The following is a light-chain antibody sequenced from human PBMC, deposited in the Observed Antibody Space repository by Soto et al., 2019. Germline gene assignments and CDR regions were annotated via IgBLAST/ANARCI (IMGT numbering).Light chain of an antibody. CDR1: QSVSSY. V-gene: IGKV3-11*01. CDR2: EAS. Sequence: ETVLRQSPATRSSPRAQSPTHNYRASQSVSSYLAWYQQKPGQAPRLLMYEASNRATGIPARFSGGGSGTDFTLAISSLEPEDFAVYYCQQRSDWPWTFGQGTKVDIK. J-gene: IGKJ1*01. CDR3: QQRSDWPWT.